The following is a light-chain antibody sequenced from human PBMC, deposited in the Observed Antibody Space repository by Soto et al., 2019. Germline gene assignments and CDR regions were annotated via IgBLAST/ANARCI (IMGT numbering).Light chain of an antibody. Sequence: QSALTQPPSASGSPGQSVTISCTGTSSDVGAYDYVSWYQQHPGKAPKLMIYEINKRPSGVPDRFSGSKSGNTASLTVSGLQAEDEGNYYCQSYDNRLRAVFGSGTKLTVL. CDR2: EIN. CDR3: QSYDNRLRAV. J-gene: IGLJ1*01. V-gene: IGLV2-8*01. CDR1: SSDVGAYDY.